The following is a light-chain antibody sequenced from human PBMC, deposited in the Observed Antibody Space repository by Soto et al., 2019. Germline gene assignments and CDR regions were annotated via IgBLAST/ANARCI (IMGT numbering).Light chain of an antibody. CDR2: GAS. Sequence: EIVMTQSPATLSVSPGERATLSCRASQSISNNLAWYHQRPGQAPRLLIYGASTRATGIPARFSGSWSGTEFTLNISSLQSEDFAVYYWQQYNNWWTFGQGTKVEIK. CDR3: QQYNNWWT. J-gene: IGKJ1*01. V-gene: IGKV3-15*01. CDR1: QSISNN.